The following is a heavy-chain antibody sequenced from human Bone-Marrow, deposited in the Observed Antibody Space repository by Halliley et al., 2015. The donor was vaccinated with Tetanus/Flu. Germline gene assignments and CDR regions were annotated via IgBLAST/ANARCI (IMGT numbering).Heavy chain of an antibody. J-gene: IGHJ5*02. V-gene: IGHV4-34*01. D-gene: IGHD4-4*01. CDR2: INYRGSA. CDR3: ARSLGWLQYNWFDP. Sequence: IGEINYRGSANSNPSLKGRVSMSVDTSKNQFSLSLKSVTAADTAVYYCARSLGWLQYNWFDPWGQGTLVTASS.